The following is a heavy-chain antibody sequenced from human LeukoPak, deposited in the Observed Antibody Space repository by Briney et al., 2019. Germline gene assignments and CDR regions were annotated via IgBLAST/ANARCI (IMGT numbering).Heavy chain of an antibody. CDR1: GFTFSSYR. J-gene: IGHJ4*02. CDR3: ARDPSNRDGYNSGDY. D-gene: IGHD5-24*01. V-gene: IGHV3-33*01. Sequence: GGSLRLSCAASGFTFSSYRMHWVRQAPGKGLEWVAVIWYDGSNKYYADSVKGRFTISRDNPKNTLYLQMHSLRAEDTAVYYCARDPSNRDGYNSGDYWGQGTLVTVSS. CDR2: IWYDGSNK.